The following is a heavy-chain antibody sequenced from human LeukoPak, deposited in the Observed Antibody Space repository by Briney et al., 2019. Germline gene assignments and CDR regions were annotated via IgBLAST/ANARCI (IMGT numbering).Heavy chain of an antibody. Sequence: PGGSLRLLCAASGFTFRTYREHWVRQAPGKGPEWVAYIRYWGSDKYYAGAVKRRLTIPRDNSKNALYLQMNSLRAEDTAVYYCAKAQKRDILTGYYTAFDSWGQGTLVTVSS. J-gene: IGHJ4*02. V-gene: IGHV3-30*02. D-gene: IGHD3-9*01. CDR1: GFTFRTYR. CDR2: IRYWGSDK. CDR3: AKAQKRDILTGYYTAFDS.